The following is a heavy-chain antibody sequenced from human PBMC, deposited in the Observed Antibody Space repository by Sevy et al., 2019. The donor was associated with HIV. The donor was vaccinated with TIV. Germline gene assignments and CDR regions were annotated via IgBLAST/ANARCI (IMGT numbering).Heavy chain of an antibody. D-gene: IGHD3-22*01. Sequence: GGSLRLSCAASGFTFSTYAMSWVRQAPGKGLEWVSVISGSGGGTYYADSVKGRFTISRDNSKNTLYLQMNSLRAGDSAVYYCEKDAYYYNSSGYSLSQWYYGMDVWGQGTTVTVSS. CDR2: ISGSGGGT. V-gene: IGHV3-23*01. CDR3: EKDAYYYNSSGYSLSQWYYGMDV. CDR1: GFTFSTYA. J-gene: IGHJ6*02.